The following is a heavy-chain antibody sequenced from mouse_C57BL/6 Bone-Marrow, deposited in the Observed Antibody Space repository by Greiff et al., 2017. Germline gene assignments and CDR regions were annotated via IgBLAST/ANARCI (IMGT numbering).Heavy chain of an antibody. CDR1: GYAFTNYL. D-gene: IGHD2-3*01. Sequence: VQLVESGAELVRPGTSVKVSCKASGYAFTNYLIEWVKQRPGQGLEWIGVINPGSGGTNYNEKFKGKATLTADKSSSTAYMQLSSLTSEDSAVYFCARDDGYPLAMDYWGQGTSVTVSS. CDR2: INPGSGGT. J-gene: IGHJ4*01. CDR3: ARDDGYPLAMDY. V-gene: IGHV1-54*01.